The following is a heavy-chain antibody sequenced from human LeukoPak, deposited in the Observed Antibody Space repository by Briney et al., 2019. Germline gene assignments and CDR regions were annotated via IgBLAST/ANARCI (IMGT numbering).Heavy chain of an antibody. CDR3: ARVWFGEPGRGLDV. J-gene: IGHJ6*02. CDR2: INPNSGGT. Sequence: ASVKVSCKASGYTFTGYYMHWVRQAPGQGLEWMGWINPNSGGTNYAQKFQGGVTMTRDTSISTAYMELSRLRSDDTAVYYCARVWFGEPGRGLDVWGQGTTVTASS. V-gene: IGHV1-2*02. CDR1: GYTFTGYY. D-gene: IGHD3-10*01.